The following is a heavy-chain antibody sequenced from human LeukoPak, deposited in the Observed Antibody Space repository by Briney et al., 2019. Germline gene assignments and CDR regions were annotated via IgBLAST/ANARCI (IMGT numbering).Heavy chain of an antibody. CDR2: ITGTHYTT. Sequence: GGSLRLSCAASGFTFSSFAMTWVRQAPGKGLEWVSSITGTHYTTYNTDSVKGRFTISRDNSKNTLYLQMNSLRADDTAVYYCAKDPNGDYVGAFDPWGQGTLVTVSS. V-gene: IGHV3-23*01. J-gene: IGHJ5*02. CDR1: GFTFSSFA. D-gene: IGHD4-17*01. CDR3: AKDPNGDYVGAFDP.